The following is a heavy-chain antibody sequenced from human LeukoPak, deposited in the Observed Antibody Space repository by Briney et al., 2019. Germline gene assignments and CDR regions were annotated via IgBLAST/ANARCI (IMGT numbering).Heavy chain of an antibody. Sequence: GGSLRLSCAASGFTFSSYWMSWVRQAPGKGLEWVANIKQDGSEKYYVDSVKGRFTISRDNAKNSLYLQMNSLRAEDTAVYYCARFGWFGKGGFDPWGQGTLVTVSS. D-gene: IGHD3-10*01. V-gene: IGHV3-7*01. CDR1: GFTFSSYW. CDR2: IKQDGSEK. J-gene: IGHJ5*02. CDR3: ARFGWFGKGGFDP.